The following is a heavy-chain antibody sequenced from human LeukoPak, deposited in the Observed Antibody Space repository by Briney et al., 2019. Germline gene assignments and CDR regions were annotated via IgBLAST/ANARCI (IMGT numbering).Heavy chain of an antibody. CDR2: INPHTGIT. Sequence: ASVKVSCKASGYSFTRYGIAWVRQAPGHGLEWMGWINPHTGITNYAQKFQGRVTMSTDTSTTTAYLDLRSLRSDDTAVYYCSMSEGSNWGQGTLVTVSS. V-gene: IGHV1-18*01. D-gene: IGHD1-26*01. CDR1: GYSFTRYG. J-gene: IGHJ4*02. CDR3: SMSEGSN.